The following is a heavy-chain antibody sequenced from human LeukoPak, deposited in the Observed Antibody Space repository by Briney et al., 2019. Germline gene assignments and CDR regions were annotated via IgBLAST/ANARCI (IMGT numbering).Heavy chain of an antibody. V-gene: IGHV2-5*01. Sequence: SGPTLVNPTQTLTLTCTFSGFSLSTSGVAVGWIRQPPGKALEWLALIYWNDDKRYSPPLKSRLTITKDTSKNQVVLTMTNMDPVDTATYYCAHSPPRQLVRHSPFDYWGQGTLVTVSS. CDR3: AHSPPRQLVRHSPFDY. D-gene: IGHD6-13*01. CDR1: GFSLSTSGVA. CDR2: IYWNDDK. J-gene: IGHJ4*02.